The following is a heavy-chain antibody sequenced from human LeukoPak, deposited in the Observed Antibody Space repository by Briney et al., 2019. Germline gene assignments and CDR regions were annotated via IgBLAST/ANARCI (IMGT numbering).Heavy chain of an antibody. CDR3: ARGLTYADY. V-gene: IGHV4-30-4*01. D-gene: IGHD4/OR15-4a*01. J-gene: IGHJ4*02. CDR1: GGSISSGAYY. Sequence: PSQTLSLTCTVSGGSISSGAYYWGWIRQPPGKGLEWIGYIYYSGSTYYNPSLKSRVTMSVDTSNNQFSLMLSSVTAADTAVYYCARGLTYADYWGQGTLVTASS. CDR2: IYYSGST.